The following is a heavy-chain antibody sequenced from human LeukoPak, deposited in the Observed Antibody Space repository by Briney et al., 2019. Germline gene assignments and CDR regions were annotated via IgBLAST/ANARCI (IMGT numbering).Heavy chain of an antibody. V-gene: IGHV3-21*04. CDR2: ISSSSSYI. CDR1: GFTFSSYS. D-gene: IGHD3-10*01. J-gene: IGHJ4*02. Sequence: PGGSLRLSCAASGFTFSSYSMNWVRQAPGKGLEWVSSISSSSSYIYYADSVKGRFTISRDNAKNSLYLQMNSLRAEDTALYYCAKSRDVRRSGRTAGFDYWGQGTLVTVSS. CDR3: AKSRDVRRSGRTAGFDY.